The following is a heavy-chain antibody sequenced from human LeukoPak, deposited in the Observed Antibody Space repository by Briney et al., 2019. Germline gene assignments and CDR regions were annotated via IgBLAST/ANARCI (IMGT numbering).Heavy chain of an antibody. D-gene: IGHD2-2*01. CDR2: ICSTSRCI. V-gene: IGHV3-21*01. CDR1: GFTLSSYS. J-gene: IGHJ4*02. CDR3: VRHGDTDSCLAN. Sequence: PGGSLRLSGAASGFTLSSYSMNWVRQAPGKGLEWVSSICSTSRCIFYADSVKGRFTISRDNAKSSLYLQMNDLRAEDTAVYYCVRHGDTDSCLANWGQGTLVTVSS.